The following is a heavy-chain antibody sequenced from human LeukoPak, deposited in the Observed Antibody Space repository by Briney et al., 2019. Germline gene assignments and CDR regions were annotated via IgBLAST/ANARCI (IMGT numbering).Heavy chain of an antibody. V-gene: IGHV1-2*02. D-gene: IGHD2-15*01. CDR3: AGEYCSGGSCRQGFDY. J-gene: IGHJ4*02. CDR2: INPNSGDT. Sequence: ASVKLSCKASGYTFTDYYMHWVRQAPGQGLEWMGWINPNSGDTNHAQNFQGRVTLTRDTSISTAYMELGSLRSDDSAVYYCAGEYCSGGSCRQGFDYWGQGTLVTVSS. CDR1: GYTFTDYY.